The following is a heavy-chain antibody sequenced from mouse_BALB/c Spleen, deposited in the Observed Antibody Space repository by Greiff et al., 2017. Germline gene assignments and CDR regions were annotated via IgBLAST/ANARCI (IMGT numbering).Heavy chain of an antibody. CDR2: ISSGGST. CDR1: GFTFSSYA. Sequence: DVQLVESGGGLVKPGGSLKLSCAASGFTFSSYAMSWVRQTPEKRLEWVASISSGGSTYYPDSVKGRFTISRDNARNILYLQMSSLRSEDTAMYYCARGLPPFDYWGQGTTLTVSS. J-gene: IGHJ2*01. CDR3: ARGLPPFDY. V-gene: IGHV5-6-5*01.